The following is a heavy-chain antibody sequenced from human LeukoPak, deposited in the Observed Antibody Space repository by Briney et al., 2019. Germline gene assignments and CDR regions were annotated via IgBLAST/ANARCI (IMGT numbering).Heavy chain of an antibody. CDR2: TYTSGST. CDR3: ARGESCSGGGTCNAIIDY. CDR1: GGSISSYY. Sequence: SETLSLTCTVSGGSISSYYWSWIRQPAGKGLEWIGRTYTSGSTNYNPSLKSRVTMSVDTSKNQFSLKLSSETAADTAVYYCARGESCSGGGTCNAIIDYWGQGTLVTVSS. V-gene: IGHV4-4*07. J-gene: IGHJ4*02. D-gene: IGHD2-15*01.